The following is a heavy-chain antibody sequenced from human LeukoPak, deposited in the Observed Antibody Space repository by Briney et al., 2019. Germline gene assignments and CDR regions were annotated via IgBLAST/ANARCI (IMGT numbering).Heavy chain of an antibody. CDR2: ISVSNGNT. Sequence: ASVKVSCKASGYTFTTYDINWVRQAPGQGLEWVGWISVSNGNTNYAQKFLGRVTLTTDTSTNTAYMELRSLRSDDTAIYYCAREGRARIENQVDYYYYYMDVWGKGSTVTVSS. V-gene: IGHV1-18*01. D-gene: IGHD1-14*01. CDR1: GYTFTTYD. J-gene: IGHJ6*03. CDR3: AREGRARIENQVDYYYYYMDV.